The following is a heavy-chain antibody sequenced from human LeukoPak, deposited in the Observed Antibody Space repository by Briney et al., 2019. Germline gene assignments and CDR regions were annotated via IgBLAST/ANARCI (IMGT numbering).Heavy chain of an antibody. CDR1: GGSFSGYY. J-gene: IGHJ6*02. Sequence: SETLSLTCAVYGGSFSGYYWSWIRQPPGKGLEWIGYIYNSGSTNYNPSLKSRVTISVDTSKNQFSLNLSSVTAADTAVYYCAREGYCSSTSCYAYYSYGMDVWGQGTTVTVSS. CDR3: AREGYCSSTSCYAYYSYGMDV. CDR2: IYNSGST. V-gene: IGHV4-34*11. D-gene: IGHD2-2*01.